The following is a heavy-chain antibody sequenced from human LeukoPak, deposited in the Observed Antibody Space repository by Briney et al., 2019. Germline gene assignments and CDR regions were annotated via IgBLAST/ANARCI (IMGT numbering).Heavy chain of an antibody. D-gene: IGHD6-25*01. CDR1: GFTFSSCV. V-gene: IGHV3-30*18. CDR2: IANDGRAK. Sequence: GGSLRLSCAASGFTFSSCVMHWVRQAPGKGLEWVAVIANDGRAKHHADSVKGRFTISRDNSENTVYLQMNSLRSEDSGVYYCAKDKSFAAAGYHFDFWGQGALITVSS. J-gene: IGHJ4*02. CDR3: AKDKSFAAAGYHFDF.